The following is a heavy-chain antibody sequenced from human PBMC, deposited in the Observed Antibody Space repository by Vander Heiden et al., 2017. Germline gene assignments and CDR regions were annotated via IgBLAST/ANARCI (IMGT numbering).Heavy chain of an antibody. CDR2: IIPIVGTA. Sequence: QVQLVQSGAEVKKPGSSVKVSCKASGGTFSSYALSWVRQAPGQGLEWMGGIIPIVGTANYAQKFQGRVTITADESTSTAYMELSSLRSEDTAVYYCARVRFCGGDCYYFDYWGQGTLVTVSS. J-gene: IGHJ4*02. V-gene: IGHV1-69*01. D-gene: IGHD2-21*02. CDR3: ARVRFCGGDCYYFDY. CDR1: GGTFSSYA.